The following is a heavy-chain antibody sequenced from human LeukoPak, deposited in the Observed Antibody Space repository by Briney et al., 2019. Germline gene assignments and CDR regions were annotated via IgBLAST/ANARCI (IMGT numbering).Heavy chain of an antibody. CDR1: GFTFADYA. D-gene: IGHD2-2*01. J-gene: IGHJ4*02. Sequence: PGGSLRLSCAASGFTFADYAMHWVRQAPGKGLEWVSGISWNSGSIDYADSVKGRFIISRDNAKNSLYLQMGSLSTEDTAFYYCAKEMDLSRYCSSTSCHPFDFWGQGTLVTVSS. CDR3: AKEMDLSRYCSSTSCHPFDF. CDR2: ISWNSGSI. V-gene: IGHV3-9*01.